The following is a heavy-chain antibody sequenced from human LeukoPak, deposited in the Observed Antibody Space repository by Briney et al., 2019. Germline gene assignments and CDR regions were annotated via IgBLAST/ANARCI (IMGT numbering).Heavy chain of an antibody. Sequence: SETLSLTCAVYGGSFSGYYWSWIRQPPGMGLEWIGQIYHSGNSKYNGSLKSRVTISVDTSKNQFSLKLNSVTAADTAVYYCGRGLFEVNTIRPFPFDPWGQGTLVTVSS. CDR2: IYHSGNS. V-gene: IGHV4-34*01. J-gene: IGHJ5*02. CDR3: GRGLFEVNTIRPFPFDP. CDR1: GGSFSGYY. D-gene: IGHD5-24*01.